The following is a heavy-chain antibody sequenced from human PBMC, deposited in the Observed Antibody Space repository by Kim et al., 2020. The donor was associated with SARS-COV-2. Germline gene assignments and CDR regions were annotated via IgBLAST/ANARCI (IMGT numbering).Heavy chain of an antibody. CDR1: GFTFSSYS. CDR3: ASFSGETYYFDY. V-gene: IGHV3-21*01. J-gene: IGHJ4*02. D-gene: IGHD2-21*01. Sequence: GGSLRLSCAASGFTFSSYSMNWVRQAPGKGLEWVSSISSSSSYIHYADSVKGRFTISRDNAKNSLYLQMNSLRAEDTAVYYCASFSGETYYFDYWGQGTLVTVSS. CDR2: ISSSSSYI.